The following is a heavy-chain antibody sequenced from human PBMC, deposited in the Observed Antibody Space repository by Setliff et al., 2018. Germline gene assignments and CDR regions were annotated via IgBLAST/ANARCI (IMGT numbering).Heavy chain of an antibody. V-gene: IGHV1-18*01. J-gene: IGHJ3*02. D-gene: IGHD6-19*01. CDR3: ARRPIALAGYRKGALDI. CDR1: GYSFTSFS. CDR2: VSTYNGDT. Sequence: GASVKVSCKASGYSFTSFSITWVRQAPGQGLEWLGWVSTYNGDTKSAQKFRGRVTMTTDISTSTVYMELRTLRSDDTAVYYCARRPIALAGYRKGALDIWGQGTMVTVS.